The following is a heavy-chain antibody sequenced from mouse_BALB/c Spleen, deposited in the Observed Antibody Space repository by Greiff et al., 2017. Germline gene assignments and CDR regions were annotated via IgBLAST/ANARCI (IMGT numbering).Heavy chain of an antibody. CDR3: ARHRGRSHFDD. J-gene: IGHJ2*01. D-gene: IGHD3-1*01. CDR1: GFAFSSYD. Sequence: EVQRVESGGGLVKPGGSLKLSCAASGFAFSSYDMSWVRQTPEKRLEWVAYISSGGGSTYYPDTVKGRFTISRDNAKNTLYLQMSSLKSEDTAMYYCARHRGRSHFDDWGQGTTLTVSS. V-gene: IGHV5-12-1*01. CDR2: ISSGGGST.